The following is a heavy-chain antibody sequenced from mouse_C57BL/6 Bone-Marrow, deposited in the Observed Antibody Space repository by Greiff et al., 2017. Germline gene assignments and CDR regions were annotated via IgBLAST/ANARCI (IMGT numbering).Heavy chain of an antibody. J-gene: IGHJ4*01. CDR2: INPSNGGT. CDR1: GYTFTSYW. V-gene: IGHV1-53*01. Sequence: QVQLQQPGTELVKPGASVKLSCKASGYTFTSYWMHWVKQRPGQGLEWIGNINPSNGGTNYNEKFKSKATLTVDKSSSTAYMQLSSLTSEDSAVYFCARHFPSDLAMDYWGQGTSVTVSS. CDR3: ARHFPSDLAMDY. D-gene: IGHD6-1*01.